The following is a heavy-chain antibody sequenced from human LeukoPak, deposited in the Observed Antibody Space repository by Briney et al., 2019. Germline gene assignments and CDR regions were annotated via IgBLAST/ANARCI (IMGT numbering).Heavy chain of an antibody. CDR1: GYTLAELS. J-gene: IGHJ5*02. V-gene: IGHV1-24*01. CDR3: AKDRRDVVVVAASPESGWFDP. CDR2: FDPEDGET. D-gene: IGHD2-15*01. Sequence: PGASVKVSCKVSGYTLAELSMHWVRQAPGKGLEWVGGFDPEDGETIYAQKFQGRVTMTEDTSTDTAYMELSSLRSEDTAVYYCAKDRRDVVVVAASPESGWFDPWGQGTLVTVSS.